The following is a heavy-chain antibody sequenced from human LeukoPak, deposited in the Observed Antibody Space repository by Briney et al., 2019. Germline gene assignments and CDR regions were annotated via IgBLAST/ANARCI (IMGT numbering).Heavy chain of an antibody. J-gene: IGHJ5*02. CDR3: ARVRRNWLDP. CDR1: GDTFSKFS. V-gene: IGHV1-8*03. Sequence: GASVKVSCKASGDTFSKFSISWVRQAPGQGLEWMGGMNPNSGNTDYAQEFQGRVSITRNTSINTAYMELSSLRSDDTAVYYCARVRRNWLDPWGQGTHVTVSS. CDR2: MNPNSGNT.